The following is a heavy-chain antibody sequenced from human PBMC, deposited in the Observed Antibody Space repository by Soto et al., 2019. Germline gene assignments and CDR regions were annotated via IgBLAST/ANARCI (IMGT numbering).Heavy chain of an antibody. CDR1: GFTFSSYA. CDR3: ASPPNGVWDNWFDP. Sequence: PGGSLRLSCAASGFTFSSYAMHWVRQAPGKGLEWVAVISYDGSNKYYADSVKGRFTISRDNSKNTLYLQMNSLRAEDTAVYYCASPPNGVWDNWFDPWGQGTLVTVSS. CDR2: ISYDGSNK. J-gene: IGHJ5*02. V-gene: IGHV3-30-3*01. D-gene: IGHD2-8*01.